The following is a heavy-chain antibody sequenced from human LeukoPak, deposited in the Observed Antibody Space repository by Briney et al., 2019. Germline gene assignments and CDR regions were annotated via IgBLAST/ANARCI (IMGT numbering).Heavy chain of an antibody. Sequence: ASVKVSCKASGGTFSSYAISWVRQAPGQGLEWMGRIIPILGIANYAQKFQGRVTITADKSTSTAYMELSSLRSEDTAVYYCARAGYCSSTSCYYFDYWGQGTLVTVSS. CDR2: IIPILGIA. CDR1: GGTFSSYA. CDR3: ARAGYCSSTSCYYFDY. V-gene: IGHV1-69*04. J-gene: IGHJ4*02. D-gene: IGHD2-2*01.